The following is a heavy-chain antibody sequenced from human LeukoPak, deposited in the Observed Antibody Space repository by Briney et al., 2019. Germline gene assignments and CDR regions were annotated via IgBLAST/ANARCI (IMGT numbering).Heavy chain of an antibody. J-gene: IGHJ1*01. CDR1: RFPFSTYA. CDR2: ISYDGSNK. CDR3: ARDPSSGYYYPQH. Sequence: GGSLRLSCAVSRFPFSTYAMHWVRQAQGKGLEWVAVISYDGSNKYYADSVKGRFTISRDNSKNTLYLQMNSLRAEDTAVYYCARDPSSGYYYPQHWGQGTLVTVSS. D-gene: IGHD3-22*01. V-gene: IGHV3-30*04.